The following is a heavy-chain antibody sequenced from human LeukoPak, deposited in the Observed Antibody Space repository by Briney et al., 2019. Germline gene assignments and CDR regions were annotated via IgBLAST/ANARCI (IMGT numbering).Heavy chain of an antibody. J-gene: IGHJ4*02. CDR2: MSSYGIKT. CDR1: GFSFRTYG. D-gene: IGHD1-14*01. CDR3: AKARADTGRAFEY. V-gene: IGHV3-30*18. Sequence: AATLSLTCAISGFSFRTYGCHWIRQAPGKGLEWVGLMSSYGIKTYYAPSVKGRFTISRDSSKDTLYLQMSSLRADDTAVYYCAKARADTGRAFEYWGQGTLVTVSS.